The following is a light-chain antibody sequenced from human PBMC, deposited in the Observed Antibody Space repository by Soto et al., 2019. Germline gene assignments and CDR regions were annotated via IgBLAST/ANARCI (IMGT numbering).Light chain of an antibody. J-gene: IGKJ1*01. V-gene: IGKV1-5*03. Sequence: GNIVTMTCRASESISTWLAWYQQKPGKAPKLLIYGASSLESGVPPRFSGDGSGTEFTLTISSLQRDDFGTYYCQQYSRLWSFGQGTKVDIK. CDR1: ESISTW. CDR2: GAS. CDR3: QQYSRLWS.